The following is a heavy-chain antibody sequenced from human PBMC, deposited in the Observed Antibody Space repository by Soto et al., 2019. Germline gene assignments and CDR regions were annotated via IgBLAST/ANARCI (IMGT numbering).Heavy chain of an antibody. V-gene: IGHV4-30-4*01. Sequence: SETLSLTCTVSGGSISSGDYYWSWIRQPPGKGLEWIGYIYYSGSTYYNPSLKSRVTISVDTSKNQFSLKLSSVTAADTAVYYCARSIAVAGLNWFDPWGQGTLVTVSS. CDR3: ARSIAVAGLNWFDP. CDR1: GGSISSGDYY. CDR2: IYYSGST. D-gene: IGHD6-19*01. J-gene: IGHJ5*02.